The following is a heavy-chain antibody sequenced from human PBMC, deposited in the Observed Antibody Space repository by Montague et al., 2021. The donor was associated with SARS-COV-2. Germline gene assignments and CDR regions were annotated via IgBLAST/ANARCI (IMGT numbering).Heavy chain of an antibody. V-gene: IGHV4-34*01. D-gene: IGHD3-3*01. CDR2: INHRGST. CDR1: GGTFSAHS. Sequence: SETLSLTCAVYGGTFSAHSWSWVRQSPGKGLEWIGEINHRGSTTYMSSLKSRVTVSVDTSKNQFSLKLSSVTAAGTAIYYCARGGLAGGNYDIWSFSYTSPLDYWGQGTLVTVSS. J-gene: IGHJ4*02. CDR3: ARGGLAGGNYDIWSFSYTSPLDY.